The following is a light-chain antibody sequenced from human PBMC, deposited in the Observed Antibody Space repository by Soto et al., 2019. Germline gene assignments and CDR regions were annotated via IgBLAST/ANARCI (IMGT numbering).Light chain of an antibody. V-gene: IGLV2-14*01. J-gene: IGLJ1*01. CDR2: DVS. CDR1: SSDVGGYKY. CDR3: SSYTSSSIYV. Sequence: QSALTQPASVSGSPGQSITISCTGTSSDVGGYKYVSWYQQHPGEAPKLMIYDVSNRPSGVSNRFSGSKSGNTASLTISGLQAEDETDYYCSSYTSSSIYVFGTGTKVTVL.